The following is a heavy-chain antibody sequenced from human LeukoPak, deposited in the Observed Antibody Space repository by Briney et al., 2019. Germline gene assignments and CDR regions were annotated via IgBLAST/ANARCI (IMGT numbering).Heavy chain of an antibody. Sequence: GGSLRLSCAASGFTVSSSYMSWVRQAPGKGLEWVSHISRSGSTRYYADSLKGRFTISRDNAKNSLYLQMNSLRAEDTAVYYCARTAYYYDSSGYDDAFGIWGQGTMVTVSS. CDR2: ISRSGSTR. D-gene: IGHD3-22*01. CDR1: GFTVSSSY. J-gene: IGHJ3*02. CDR3: ARTAYYYDSSGYDDAFGI. V-gene: IGHV3-11*01.